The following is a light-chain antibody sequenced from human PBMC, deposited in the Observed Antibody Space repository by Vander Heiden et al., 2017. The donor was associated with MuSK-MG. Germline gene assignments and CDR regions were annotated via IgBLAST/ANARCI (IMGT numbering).Light chain of an antibody. CDR3: QQANSLPHT. CDR2: AAS. CDR1: QDVSSW. J-gene: IGKJ4*01. V-gene: IGKV1-12*01. Sequence: DSQASQCPSSVSASVGDRVTITCRASQDVSSWLAWYQQKPGKAPKLLIYAASSFLSGVPSRFGDRGSGTHMTVTIISMKLEDFATYYCQQANSLPHTSGGGTKVEIK.